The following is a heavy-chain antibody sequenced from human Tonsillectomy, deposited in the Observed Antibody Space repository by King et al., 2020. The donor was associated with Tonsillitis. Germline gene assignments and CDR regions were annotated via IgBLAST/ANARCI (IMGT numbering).Heavy chain of an antibody. D-gene: IGHD5-24*01. CDR2: IYYSGST. Sequence: VQLQESGPGLVKPSQTLSLTCTVSGGSISSGGYCWSWIRQHPGKGLEWIGYIYYSGSTYYNPSLKSRGTISVDTSKNQFSLKLSSVTAADTAVYYCAREARRMGWYFDLWGRGTLVTVSS. V-gene: IGHV4-31*03. CDR1: GGSISSGGYC. CDR3: AREARRMGWYFDL. J-gene: IGHJ2*01.